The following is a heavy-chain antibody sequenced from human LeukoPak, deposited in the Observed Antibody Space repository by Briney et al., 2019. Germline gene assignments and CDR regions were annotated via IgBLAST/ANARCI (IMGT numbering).Heavy chain of an antibody. CDR2: IYPGDSDT. CDR3: ARESHGPYCSGGSCYSDAFDI. J-gene: IGHJ3*02. Sequence: GESLKISCKGSGYSFTSYWIGWVRQMPGKGLEWMGIIYPGDSDTRYSPSFQGQGTISADKSISTAYLQWSSLKASDTAMYYCARESHGPYCSGGSCYSDAFDIWGQGTMVTVSS. CDR1: GYSFTSYW. V-gene: IGHV5-51*01. D-gene: IGHD2-15*01.